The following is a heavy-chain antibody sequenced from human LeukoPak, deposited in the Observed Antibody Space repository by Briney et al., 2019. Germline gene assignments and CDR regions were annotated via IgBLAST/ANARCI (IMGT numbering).Heavy chain of an antibody. CDR1: GFTFSSYS. J-gene: IGHJ4*02. V-gene: IGHV3-21*01. CDR3: AKDRQRFGELLPFDY. D-gene: IGHD3-10*01. CDR2: ISSSSSYI. Sequence: SGGSLRLSCAASGFTFSSYSMNWVRQAPGKGLEWVSSISSSSSYIYYADSVKGRFTISRDNAKNSLYLQMNSLRAEDTAVYYCAKDRQRFGELLPFDYWGQGTLVTVSS.